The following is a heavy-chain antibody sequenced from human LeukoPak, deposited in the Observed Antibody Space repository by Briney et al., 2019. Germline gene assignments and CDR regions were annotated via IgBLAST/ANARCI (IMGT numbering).Heavy chain of an antibody. CDR2: ISSSGGST. CDR1: GFTFGSYA. Sequence: PGGSLRLSCAASGFTFGSYAMSWVRQAPGKGLEWVSAISSSGGSTYYADSVKGRFSIFRDNSKNTLSLQMNSLRAEDTAVYYCAKDDRSVVRGTSDFWGQGSLVTVSS. D-gene: IGHD3-10*01. V-gene: IGHV3-23*01. J-gene: IGHJ4*02. CDR3: AKDDRSVVRGTSDF.